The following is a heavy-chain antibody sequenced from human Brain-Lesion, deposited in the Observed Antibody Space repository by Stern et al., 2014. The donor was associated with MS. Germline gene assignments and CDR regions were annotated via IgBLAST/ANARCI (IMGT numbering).Heavy chain of an antibody. D-gene: IGHD2-2*01. CDR3: ARGRVVPGFQYYATDV. CDR2: IFNSGST. CDR1: GGSISSGGYY. J-gene: IGHJ6*02. Sequence: QLQLQESGPGLVKPSQTLSLSCTVSGGSISSGGYYWSWIRQPAGKGLEWIGRIFNSGSTSYNPSLKSRVTLSKDTSQNQFSLRMNPMTAADTAVYYCARGRVVPGFQYYATDVWGQGTTVIVSS. V-gene: IGHV4-61*02.